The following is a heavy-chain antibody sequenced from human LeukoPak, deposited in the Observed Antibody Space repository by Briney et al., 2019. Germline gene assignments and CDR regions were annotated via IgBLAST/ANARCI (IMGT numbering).Heavy chain of an antibody. CDR2: INHSGST. D-gene: IGHD2-8*01. Sequence: PSETLSLTCAVYGGSFSGYYWSWIRQPPGKGLEWIGEINHSGSTNYNPSLKSRVTISVDTSKNQFSLKLSSVTAADTAVYYCARADHGDAFDIWGQGTMVTVSS. CDR3: ARADHGDAFDI. J-gene: IGHJ3*02. V-gene: IGHV4-34*01. CDR1: GGSFSGYY.